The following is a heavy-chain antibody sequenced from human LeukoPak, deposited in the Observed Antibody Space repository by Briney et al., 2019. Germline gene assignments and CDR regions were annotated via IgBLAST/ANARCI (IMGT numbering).Heavy chain of an antibody. D-gene: IGHD6-19*01. CDR1: GGSISSYY. CDR2: IYYSGST. CDR3: ARGHNTRGIAVANDY. Sequence: SETLSLTCTVSGGSISSYYWSWIRQPPGKGLEWIGYIYYSGSTNYNPSLKSRVTISVDTSKNQFSLKLRSVTAADTAVYYCARGHNTRGIAVANDYWGQGTLVTVSS. J-gene: IGHJ4*02. V-gene: IGHV4-59*01.